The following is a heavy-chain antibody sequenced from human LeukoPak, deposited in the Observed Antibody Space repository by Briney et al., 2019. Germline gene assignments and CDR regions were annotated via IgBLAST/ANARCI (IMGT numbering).Heavy chain of an antibody. Sequence: ASVKVSCKASGYIFSDYYMHWVRQAPGQGLEWMGWTNPNGGGTNYAQKFQGRVTMTRDRSISTVHMDLSRLAYDDTAVYYCARDKGPRWEDYWGQGTLVTVSS. CDR1: GYIFSDYY. J-gene: IGHJ4*02. CDR3: ARDKGPRWEDY. V-gene: IGHV1-2*02. CDR2: TNPNGGGT. D-gene: IGHD1-26*01.